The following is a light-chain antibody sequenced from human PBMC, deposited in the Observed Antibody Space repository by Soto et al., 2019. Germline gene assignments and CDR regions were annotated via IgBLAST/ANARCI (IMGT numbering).Light chain of an antibody. Sequence: QSVLTQPASVSGSPGQSITISCTGTSSDVGGYNYVSWYQHHPGKAPKLMIFDVSNRPSGVSNRFSGSKSGNTASLTISGLQPEDEADYYCSSYTTCNTRQIVSGTGTKVTV. CDR2: DVS. CDR1: SSDVGGYNY. CDR3: SSYTTCNTRQIV. V-gene: IGLV2-14*03. J-gene: IGLJ1*01.